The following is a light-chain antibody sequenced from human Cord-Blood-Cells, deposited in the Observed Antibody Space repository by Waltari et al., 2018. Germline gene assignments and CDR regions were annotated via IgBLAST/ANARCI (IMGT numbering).Light chain of an antibody. Sequence: DIQMTQSPSSLSASVGDRVTITCRASQSISSYLNWYQQKPGKAPKLLIYAASSLQSGVPSMVSGSGSGTDFTRTISSLQPEEFATYYCQQSYSTPFTCGGGTKGEIK. J-gene: IGKJ4*02. CDR2: AAS. V-gene: IGKV1-39*01. CDR3: QQSYSTPFT. CDR1: QSISSY.